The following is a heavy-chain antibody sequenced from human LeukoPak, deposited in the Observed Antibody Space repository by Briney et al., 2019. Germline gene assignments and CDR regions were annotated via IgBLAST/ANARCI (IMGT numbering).Heavy chain of an antibody. J-gene: IGHJ4*02. V-gene: IGHV3-21*01. CDR1: GFTFSSYS. CDR3: ARVGGRYYGSGSYFTDY. CDR2: ISSSSSYI. D-gene: IGHD3-10*01. Sequence: GGSLRLSCAASGFTFSSYSMNWVRQAPGKGLEWVSSISSSSSYIYYADSVKGRFTISRDNAKNSLYLQMNSLRAEDTAVYYCARVGGRYYGSGSYFTDYWGQGTLVTVSS.